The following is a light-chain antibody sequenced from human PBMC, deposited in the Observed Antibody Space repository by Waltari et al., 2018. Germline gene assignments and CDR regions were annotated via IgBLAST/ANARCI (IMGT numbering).Light chain of an antibody. CDR1: SSDVGGYNY. CDR3: CSFTRSSTWV. Sequence: QSALTQPASVSGSPGQSITISCTGSSSDVGGYNYVSWYQQHPGKAPKLMIFDVNNRASGVSNRLSGSKSGNTASLTISGLQVEDEAEYYCCSFTRSSTWVFGGGTKLTVL. V-gene: IGLV2-14*03. CDR2: DVN. J-gene: IGLJ3*02.